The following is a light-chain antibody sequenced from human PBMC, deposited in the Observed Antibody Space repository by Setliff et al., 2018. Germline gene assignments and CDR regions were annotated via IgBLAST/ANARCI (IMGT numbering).Light chain of an antibody. CDR1: SSYFGRYDY. V-gene: IGLV2-8*01. Sequence: QSVLTQPPSASGSPGQSVTISCTGTSSYFGRYDYVSWYQQHPGKAPKLLLYEVKKRPSGVPDRISGSKSGNTASLTISGLQAEDEADYYCMSYTTIRTYVFGTGTKVTVL. J-gene: IGLJ1*01. CDR2: EVK. CDR3: MSYTTIRTYV.